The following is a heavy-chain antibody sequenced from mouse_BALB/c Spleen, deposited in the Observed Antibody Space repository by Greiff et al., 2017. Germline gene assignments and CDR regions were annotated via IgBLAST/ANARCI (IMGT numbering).Heavy chain of an antibody. V-gene: IGHV2-6-7*01. CDR1: GFSLTGYG. Sequence: VQRVESGPGLVAPSQSLSITCTVSGFSLTGYGVNWVRQPPGKGLEWLGMIWGDGSTDYNSALNSRLSISKDNSKSQVFLKMNSLQTDDTARYYCARERGDGNYAAMDDWGQGTSVTVSS. CDR2: IWGDGST. D-gene: IGHD2-1*01. CDR3: ARERGDGNYAAMDD. J-gene: IGHJ4*01.